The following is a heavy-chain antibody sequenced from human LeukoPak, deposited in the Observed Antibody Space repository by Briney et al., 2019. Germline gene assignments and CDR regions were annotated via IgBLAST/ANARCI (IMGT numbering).Heavy chain of an antibody. CDR2: MNPNSYKT. J-gene: IGHJ4*02. CDR1: GYSFTSCD. Sequence: ASVKVSCKASGYSFTSCDINWVRQATGQGLEWMGYMNPNSYKTGYAQKFQGRVTMTRNTSISTAYMELSSLRSEDTAVYYCTRGNNGNDYWGQGTLVTVSS. CDR3: TRGNNGNDY. D-gene: IGHD1/OR15-1a*01. V-gene: IGHV1-8*01.